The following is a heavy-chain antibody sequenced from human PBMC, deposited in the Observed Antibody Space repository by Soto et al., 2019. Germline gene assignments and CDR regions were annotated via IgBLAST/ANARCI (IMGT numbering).Heavy chain of an antibody. Sequence: PSETLSLPCYVSGGSISSSNWWRRGRQPPGREMEGSGEIYHSGSTNYNASLKSRVTISVDNSKNQYSLQLCTSSAADTPAVSCARDERGSNNYYGMDGWGQGTTVTVSS. CDR2: IYHSGST. V-gene: IGHV4-4*02. J-gene: IGHJ6*02. CDR1: GGSISSSNW. CDR3: ARDERGSNNYYGMDG. D-gene: IGHD6-25*01.